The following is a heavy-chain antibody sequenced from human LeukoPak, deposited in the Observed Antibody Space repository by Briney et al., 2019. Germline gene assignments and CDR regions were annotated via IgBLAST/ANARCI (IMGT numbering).Heavy chain of an antibody. CDR1: GGSFSGYY. CDR3: ARRLERWDPVRGDAFDM. D-gene: IGHD3-3*01. CDR2: INHSGST. V-gene: IGHV4-34*01. J-gene: IGHJ3*02. Sequence: SETLSLTCAVYGGSFSGYYWSWIRQSPGKGLEWIGEINHSGSTNYNPSLKSRVTISVDTSKNQFSLKLSSVTAADTAVYYCARRLERWDPVRGDAFDMWDQGTLVTV.